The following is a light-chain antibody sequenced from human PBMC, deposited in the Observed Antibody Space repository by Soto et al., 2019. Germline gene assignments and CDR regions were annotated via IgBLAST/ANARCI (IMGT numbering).Light chain of an antibody. CDR1: QSVGNY. CDR2: DVS. Sequence: EIALTQSPATLSLSLRERATLSCRARQSVGNYLGWYQQRPGQAPRLLMSDVSRRATGIPARFSGSGSGTDFTLTISGLEPADVAAYYCQNRVGGVFFGGGTKVEIK. V-gene: IGKV3-11*01. J-gene: IGKJ4*01. CDR3: QNRVGGVF.